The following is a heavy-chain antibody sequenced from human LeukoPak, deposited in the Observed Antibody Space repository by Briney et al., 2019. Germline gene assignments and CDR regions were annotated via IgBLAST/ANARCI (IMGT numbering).Heavy chain of an antibody. CDR3: ARTSGGEVVTRLFDY. CDR2: IDWDDDK. Sequence: SGPALVKPTQTLTLTCTFSGFSLSTSGMCVSWIRQPPGKALEWLARIDWDDDKYYSTSLKTRLTISKDTSKNQVVLTMTNMDPVDTATYYCARTSGGEVVTRLFDYWGQGTLVTVSS. J-gene: IGHJ4*02. CDR1: GFSLSTSGMC. V-gene: IGHV2-70*11. D-gene: IGHD4-23*01.